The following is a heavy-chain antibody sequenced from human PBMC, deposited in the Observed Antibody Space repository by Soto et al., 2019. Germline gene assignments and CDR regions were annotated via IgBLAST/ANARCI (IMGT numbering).Heavy chain of an antibody. CDR2: IHGDGGNI. V-gene: IGHV3-7*01. J-gene: IGHJ4*02. D-gene: IGHD5-18*01. CDR3: ARDFYGGYTYGPGDY. Sequence: GGSLRLSCAASGFMFSAYLMSWVRQAPGKGLEWVANIHGDGGNIYYVDSVKGRFTISRDNAKRSLYLQMNSLRAEDTAVYYCARDFYGGYTYGPGDYWGQGALVTFSS. CDR1: GFMFSAYL.